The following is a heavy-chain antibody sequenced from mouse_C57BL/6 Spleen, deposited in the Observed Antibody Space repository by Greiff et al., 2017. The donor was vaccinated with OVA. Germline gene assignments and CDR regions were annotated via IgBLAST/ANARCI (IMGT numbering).Heavy chain of an antibody. Sequence: QVQLQQSGAELVKPGASVKISCKASGYAFSSYWMNWVKQRPGKGLEWIGQIYPGDGDTNYNGKFKGKATLTADKSSSTAYMQLSSLTSEDSAVYFCARLSITTVVDGGFAYWGQGTLVTVSA. CDR3: ARLSITTVVDGGFAY. D-gene: IGHD1-1*01. CDR2: IYPGDGDT. J-gene: IGHJ3*01. V-gene: IGHV1-80*01. CDR1: GYAFSSYW.